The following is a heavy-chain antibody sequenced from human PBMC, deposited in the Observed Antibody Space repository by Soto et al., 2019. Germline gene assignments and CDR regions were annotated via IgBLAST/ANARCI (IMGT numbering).Heavy chain of an antibody. CDR1: AFTFSRFA. D-gene: IGHD3-10*01. J-gene: IGHJ5*02. Sequence: EVQLLESGGGLVQPGGSLRLSCAASAFTFSRFAMSWVRQTPGNGLEWVSAISGGGDNTFYADSVKGRFTISRDNSKNTLYLQMNGLRVKDTAVYYCAKGLSGSGAYQWFDPWGQGTLVTVSS. V-gene: IGHV3-23*01. CDR2: ISGGGDNT. CDR3: AKGLSGSGAYQWFDP.